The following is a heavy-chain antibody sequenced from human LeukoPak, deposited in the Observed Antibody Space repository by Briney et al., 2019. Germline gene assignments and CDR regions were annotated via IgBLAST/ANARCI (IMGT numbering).Heavy chain of an antibody. J-gene: IGHJ4*02. CDR1: GFSFSCYW. D-gene: IGHD3-22*01. CDR3: ARVYDSSGYYRS. V-gene: IGHV3-7*01. CDR2: IEQDGSEE. Sequence: GGSLRRYCAASGFSFSCYWMSWVRQAPGKGLEGVANIEQDGSEEYYVDSVKGRFTISRDNANNSLYLQMNSLRAEDTAVYYCARVYDSSGYYRSWGQGTLVTVSS.